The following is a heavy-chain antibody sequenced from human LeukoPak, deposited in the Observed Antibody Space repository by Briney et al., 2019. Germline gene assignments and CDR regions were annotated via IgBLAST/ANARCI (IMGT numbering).Heavy chain of an antibody. CDR3: AKDWRAVFDY. J-gene: IGHJ4*02. D-gene: IGHD3-3*01. CDR1: GFTFSSYG. V-gene: IGHV3-30*02. CDR2: IRYDGSNK. Sequence: GGSLRLSCTASGFTFSSYGMHWVRQAPGKGLEWVAFIRYDGSNKYYADSVKGRFTISRDNSKNTLYLQMNSLRAEDTAVYYCAKDWRAVFDYWGQGTLVTVSS.